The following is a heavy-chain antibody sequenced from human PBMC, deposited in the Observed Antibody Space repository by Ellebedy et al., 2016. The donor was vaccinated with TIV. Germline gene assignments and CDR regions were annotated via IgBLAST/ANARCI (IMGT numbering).Heavy chain of an antibody. CDR1: GGSISSSAYY. J-gene: IGHJ4*02. V-gene: IGHV4-39*07. CDR3: ARGWNGPYTYLHRALAY. Sequence: MPSETLSLTCSVSGGSISSSAYYRDWVRQPPGKGLEWIGNFYYSGTNYYNPSLKSRAFLSVDASKNQYSLNLRSVTAADTAVYYCARGWNGPYTYLHRALAYWGQGILVTVSS. D-gene: IGHD5-18*01. CDR2: FYYSGTN.